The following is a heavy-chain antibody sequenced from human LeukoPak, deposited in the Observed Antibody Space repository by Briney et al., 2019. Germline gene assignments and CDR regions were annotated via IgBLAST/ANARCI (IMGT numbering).Heavy chain of an antibody. CDR2: ISASGGNT. D-gene: IGHD6-13*01. CDR1: GFTFNTYA. J-gene: IGHJ4*02. Sequence: GGSLRLSCAASGFTFNTYAMTWVRQAPGKGLEWVSSISASGGNTYYPDSVKGRFTISRDNTKNALYLQMNSLRAEDAAVYYCAKGSPHQYSSSWPRNFDSWGQGTLVTVSS. V-gene: IGHV3-23*01. CDR3: AKGSPHQYSSSWPRNFDS.